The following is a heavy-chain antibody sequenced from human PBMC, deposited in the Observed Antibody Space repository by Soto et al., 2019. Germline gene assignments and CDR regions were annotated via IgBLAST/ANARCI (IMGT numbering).Heavy chain of an antibody. D-gene: IGHD5-12*01. CDR2: IYNSGST. Sequence: QVQLQESGPGLVKPSQTLSLTCTVSGGSINTGEYYWHWIRQSPGKGLEWIGYIYNSGSTYYNPSLKSRVAISVDRSRNQFSLNLNSVTAADTAVYHCARILSGHPGLPDYWGQGALVTVSS. V-gene: IGHV4-30-4*01. CDR3: ARILSGHPGLPDY. CDR1: GGSINTGEYY. J-gene: IGHJ4*02.